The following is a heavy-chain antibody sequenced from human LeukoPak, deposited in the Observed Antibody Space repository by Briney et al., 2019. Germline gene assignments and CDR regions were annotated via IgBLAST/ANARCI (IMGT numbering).Heavy chain of an antibody. CDR1: GYSISSGYY. CDR2: IYTSGST. Sequence: SETLSLTCTVSGYSISSGYYWGWIRQPAGKGLEWIGRIYTSGSTNYNPSRKSRVTMSVDTSKNQFSLKLSSVTAADTAVYYCARVRKDWRGHYYYMDVWGKGTTVTISS. D-gene: IGHD1-1*01. J-gene: IGHJ6*03. V-gene: IGHV4-4*07. CDR3: ARVRKDWRGHYYYMDV.